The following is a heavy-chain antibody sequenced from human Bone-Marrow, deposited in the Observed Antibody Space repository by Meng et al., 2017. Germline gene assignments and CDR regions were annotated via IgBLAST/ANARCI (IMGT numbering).Heavy chain of an antibody. CDR2: ISYDGSNK. CDR3: AKTYWELYYYYYGMDV. Sequence: GESLKISCAASGFTFSSYVMHWVRQAPGKGLEWVAIISYDGSNKYYADSVEGRFTVSRDNSKHTLYLQMNSLRAEDTAVYYCAKTYWELYYYYYGMDVWGQGTTVTVSS. J-gene: IGHJ6*02. CDR1: GFTFSSYV. D-gene: IGHD1-7*01. V-gene: IGHV3-30*04.